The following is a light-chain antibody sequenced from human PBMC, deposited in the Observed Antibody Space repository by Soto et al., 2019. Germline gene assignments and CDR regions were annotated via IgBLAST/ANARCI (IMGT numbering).Light chain of an antibody. V-gene: IGLV1-40*01. J-gene: IGLJ3*02. CDR2: RNN. CDR1: SSNIGAGYD. Sequence: QSVLTQPPSVSGAPGQRVTISCTGSSSNIGAGYDVHWYQQLPGTAPKLLIYRNNNRPSGVPDRFSGSKSGTSASLAITGLQAEDEADYYCHSYDRSLSGSVFGGGTKVTVL. CDR3: HSYDRSLSGSV.